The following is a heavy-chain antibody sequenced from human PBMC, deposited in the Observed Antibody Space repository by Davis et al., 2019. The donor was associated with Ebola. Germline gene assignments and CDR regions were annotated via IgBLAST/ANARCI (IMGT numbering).Heavy chain of an antibody. CDR1: GFIFSQHG. V-gene: IGHV3-33*01. Sequence: GESLKISCEVSGFIFSQHGMNWVRQAPGKGLEWVATIWYDGSKKFYGDFVQGRFTISRDNAKNTLYLQMNSLRAEDTAVYYCARDRYSSSWLQGFDPWGQGTLVTVSS. CDR2: IWYDGSKK. CDR3: ARDRYSSSWLQGFDP. D-gene: IGHD6-13*01. J-gene: IGHJ5*02.